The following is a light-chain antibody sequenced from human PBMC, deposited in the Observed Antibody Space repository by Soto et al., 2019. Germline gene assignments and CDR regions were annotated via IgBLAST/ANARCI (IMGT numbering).Light chain of an antibody. Sequence: QSALTQPASVSGSPGQTITIACTGTSSDVGGYAYVSWYQQDPGKVPKLVISEVSNRPSGVSHRFSGSRSGNTASLTISGLQAEDEADYHCSSYTSRTTPVFGGGTQLTVL. CDR1: SSDVGGYAY. CDR3: SSYTSRTTPV. CDR2: EVS. J-gene: IGLJ2*01. V-gene: IGLV2-14*01.